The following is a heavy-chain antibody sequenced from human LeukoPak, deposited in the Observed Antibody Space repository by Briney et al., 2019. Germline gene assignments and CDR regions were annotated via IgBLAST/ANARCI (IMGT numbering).Heavy chain of an antibody. CDR1: GLTFSSYW. CDR3: TTIRPDY. CDR2: IKSDDSST. V-gene: IGHV3-74*01. J-gene: IGHJ4*02. D-gene: IGHD5-12*01. Sequence: GGSLRLPCAASGLTFSSYWMHGVRRAPGKGLVWVTRIKSDDSSTDYADSVKGRFTISRDNAKNTLYLQMNSLRAEDTAVYYCTTIRPDYWGQGTLVTVSP.